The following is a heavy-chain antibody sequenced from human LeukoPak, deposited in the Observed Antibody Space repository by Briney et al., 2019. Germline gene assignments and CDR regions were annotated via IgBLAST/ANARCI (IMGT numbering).Heavy chain of an antibody. Sequence: GGPLRLSCAASGFTFSSYAMHWVRQAPGKGLGWVALISYDGSNKYYADSVKGRFTISRDNSKNTLYLQMNSLRAEDTAVYYCAKDRAVAGYYLDYWGQGTLVTVSS. CDR2: ISYDGSNK. V-gene: IGHV3-30-3*01. CDR3: AKDRAVAGYYLDY. CDR1: GFTFSSYA. D-gene: IGHD6-19*01. J-gene: IGHJ4*02.